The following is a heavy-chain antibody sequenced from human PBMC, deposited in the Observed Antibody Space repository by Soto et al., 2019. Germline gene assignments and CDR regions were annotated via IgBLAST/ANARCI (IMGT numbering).Heavy chain of an antibody. J-gene: IGHJ6*02. CDR2: ISHSGGT. Sequence: TLSLPCSVSGADLNSGCFTWTWIRQHAGKGLEWLGYISHSGGTDYNQSLKSRLSISGETSKNHFSLTLTSLTSADAAVYYCATIGVSGYLAVWGQGTTGPVSS. D-gene: IGHD3-16*02. CDR3: ATIGVSGYLAV. CDR1: GADLNSGCFT. V-gene: IGHV4-31*03.